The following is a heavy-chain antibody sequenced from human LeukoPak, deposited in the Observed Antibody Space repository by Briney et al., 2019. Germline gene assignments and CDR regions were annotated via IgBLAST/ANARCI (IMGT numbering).Heavy chain of an antibody. J-gene: IGHJ4*02. V-gene: IGHV1-2*02. CDR1: GYTFTGYY. CDR2: INPNSGGT. CDR3: AAVNCTNVVCYRRLFDY. D-gene: IGHD2-8*01. Sequence: APVKVSCKASGYTFTGYYMHWVRQAPGQGLEWMGWINPNSGGTNYAQKFQGRVTMTRDTSISTAYMELSRLRSDDTAVYYCAAVNCTNVVCYRRLFDYWGQGTLVTVSS.